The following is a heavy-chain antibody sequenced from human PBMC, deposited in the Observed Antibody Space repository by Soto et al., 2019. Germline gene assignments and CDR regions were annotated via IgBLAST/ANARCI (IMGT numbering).Heavy chain of an antibody. CDR2: IYNDGSRT. V-gene: IGHV3-74*01. CDR3: AKETGPQVGFDY. D-gene: IGHD3-9*01. J-gene: IGHJ4*02. Sequence: GGYLRLSCAAYGFAYSSYWMHWVRQRPGKGPVCVSRIYNDGSRTGYADSVKGRFTISRDNAKNTLYLQMSSLTVEDTAVYYCAKETGPQVGFDYRGQGTLVTVS. CDR1: GFAYSSYW.